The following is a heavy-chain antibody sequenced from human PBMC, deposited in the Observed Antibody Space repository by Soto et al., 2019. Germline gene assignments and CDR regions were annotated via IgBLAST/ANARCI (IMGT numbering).Heavy chain of an antibody. Sequence: GGSLKVFCKGFWYSFSRFWIGWGGQMPGKGLEWMGIIYPGDSDTRYSPSFQGQVTISADKSISTAYLQWSSLKASDTAMYYCARHQDGYIHMDVWGQGTTVTVSS. D-gene: IGHD5-12*01. CDR3: ARHQDGYIHMDV. CDR1: WYSFSRFW. CDR2: IYPGDSDT. V-gene: IGHV5-51*01. J-gene: IGHJ6*02.